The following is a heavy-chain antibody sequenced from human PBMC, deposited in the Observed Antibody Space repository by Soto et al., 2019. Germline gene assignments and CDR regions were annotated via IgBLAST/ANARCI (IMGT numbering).Heavy chain of an antibody. CDR2: IYYSGST. Sequence: ASETLSLTCTVSGGSISSYYWSWIRQPPGKGLEWIGYIYYSGSTNYNPSLKSRVTISVDTSKNQFSLKLSSVTAADTAVYYCARGGQPLLYYFDYWGQGTLVTVSS. D-gene: IGHD2-2*02. J-gene: IGHJ4*02. CDR1: GGSISSYY. CDR3: ARGGQPLLYYFDY. V-gene: IGHV4-59*01.